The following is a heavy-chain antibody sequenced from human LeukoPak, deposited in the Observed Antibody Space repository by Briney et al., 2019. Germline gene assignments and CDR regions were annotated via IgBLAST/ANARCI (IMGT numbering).Heavy chain of an antibody. CDR3: AKGNAVAGNEYFQH. D-gene: IGHD6-19*01. Sequence: GGSLRLSCAASGFTFSSYGMHWVRQAPGKGLGWVAVISYDGSNKYYADSVKGRFTISRDNSKNTLYLQMNSLRAEDTAVYYCAKGNAVAGNEYFQHWGQGTLVTVSS. CDR1: GFTFSSYG. V-gene: IGHV3-30*18. J-gene: IGHJ1*01. CDR2: ISYDGSNK.